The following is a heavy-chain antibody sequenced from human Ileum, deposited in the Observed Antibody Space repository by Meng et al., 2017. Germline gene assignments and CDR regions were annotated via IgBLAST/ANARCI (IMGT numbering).Heavy chain of an antibody. CDR2: IYSEDDK. CDR3: AHSFHYDGSGSYSDFDY. J-gene: IGHJ4*02. Sequence: SGPTLVKSTQTLTLTCTFAVFSLSTGGVGVGWIRQPPGKALEWLELIYSEDDKRYNPSLKSRLTITQDTSKNQVVLTMNIMDPVDTATYYGAHSFHYDGSGSYSDFDYWGQGTLVTVSS. CDR1: VFSLSTGGVG. V-gene: IGHV2-5*02. D-gene: IGHD3-10*01.